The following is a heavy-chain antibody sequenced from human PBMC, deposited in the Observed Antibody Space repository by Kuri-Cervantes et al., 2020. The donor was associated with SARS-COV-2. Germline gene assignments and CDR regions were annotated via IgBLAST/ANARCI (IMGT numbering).Heavy chain of an antibody. CDR3: ARDRVGVHDY. D-gene: IGHD2-21*01. J-gene: IGHJ4*02. V-gene: IGHV3-30-3*01. CDR1: GFTFSSYA. Sequence: GESLKISCAASGFTFSSYAIHWVRQAPGKGLEWVAIISYDGSNTYYADSVKGRFTISRDNSKSTLYLQMNSLRTEDTAIYYCARDRVGVHDYWGQGTLVTVSS. CDR2: ISYDGSNT.